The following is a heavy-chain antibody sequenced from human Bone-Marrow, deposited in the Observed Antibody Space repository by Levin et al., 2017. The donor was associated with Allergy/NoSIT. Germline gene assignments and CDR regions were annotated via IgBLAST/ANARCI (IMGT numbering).Heavy chain of an antibody. CDR1: GFTFSSYW. J-gene: IGHJ4*02. CDR2: INSDGSST. D-gene: IGHD6-13*01. CDR3: ASDVSSWDWWIHY. Sequence: GGSLRLSCAASGFTFSSYWMHWVRQAPGKGLVWVSRINSDGSSTSYADSVKGRFTISRDNAKNTLYLQMNSLRAEDTAVYYCASDVSSWDWWIHYWGQGTLVTVSS. V-gene: IGHV3-74*01.